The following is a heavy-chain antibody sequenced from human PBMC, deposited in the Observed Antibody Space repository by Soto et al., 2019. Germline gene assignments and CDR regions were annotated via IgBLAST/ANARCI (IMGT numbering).Heavy chain of an antibody. V-gene: IGHV1-24*01. J-gene: IGHJ4*02. Sequence: ASVKVSCKVSGYTLTELSMHWVRQAPGKGLEWMGGFDPEDGETIYAQKFQGRVTMTEDTSTDTAYMELSSLRSEDTAVYFCATLPSYSSGWYSVYFDYWGQGTLVTVSS. CDR3: ATLPSYSSGWYSVYFDY. D-gene: IGHD6-19*01. CDR2: FDPEDGET. CDR1: GYTLTELS.